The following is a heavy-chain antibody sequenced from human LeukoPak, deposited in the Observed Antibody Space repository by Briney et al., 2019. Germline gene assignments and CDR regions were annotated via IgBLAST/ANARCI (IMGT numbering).Heavy chain of an antibody. D-gene: IGHD6-13*01. CDR2: INPNSGGT. Sequence: EWMGRINPNSGGTDYAPKFRGRVTMTRDTSISTAFMELSSLRSDDTAVYYCARVLAAALDYWGQGTLVTVSS. V-gene: IGHV1-2*06. J-gene: IGHJ4*02. CDR3: ARVLAAALDY.